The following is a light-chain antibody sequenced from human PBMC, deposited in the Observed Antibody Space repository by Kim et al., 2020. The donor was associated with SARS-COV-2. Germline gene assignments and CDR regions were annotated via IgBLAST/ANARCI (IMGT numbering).Light chain of an antibody. V-gene: IGKV1-33*01. J-gene: IGKJ4*01. CDR1: QDISNN. CDR3: QQYDNLPRT. Sequence: DIQMTQSPSSLSASVGDRVTITCQASQDISNNLNWYQQKPGKAPKLLIYDASNLETGVPSRFSGSGSGTDFTFTISSLQPEDIATYYCQQYDNLPRTFGGGTKVDIK. CDR2: DAS.